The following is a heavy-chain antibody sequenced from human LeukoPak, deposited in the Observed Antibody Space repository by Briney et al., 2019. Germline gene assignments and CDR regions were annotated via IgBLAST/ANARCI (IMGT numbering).Heavy chain of an antibody. D-gene: IGHD1-7*01. Sequence: GGSLRLSCAASGFTFSSYSMNWVRQAPGKGLEWVSSISSSSSYIYYADSVKGRFTISRDNSKNTLYLQMSSLRAEDTAVYYCASGNYPQIFYWGQGTLVTVSS. V-gene: IGHV3-21*04. CDR3: ASGNYPQIFY. CDR2: ISSSSSYI. J-gene: IGHJ4*02. CDR1: GFTFSSYS.